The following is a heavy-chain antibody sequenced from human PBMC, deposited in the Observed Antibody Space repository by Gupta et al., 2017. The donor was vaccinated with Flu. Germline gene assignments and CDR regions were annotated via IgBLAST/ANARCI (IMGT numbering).Heavy chain of an antibody. CDR3: TRDQYSDEPYYYYYMDV. J-gene: IGHJ6*03. D-gene: IGHD6-6*01. CDR2: IRSKAYGGTT. Sequence: EVQLVESGGGLVQPGRCLRLSCTASGFTFGDYAMSWVRQAPGKGLEWVGFIRSKAYGGTTGYAASVKGRFTISRDDSKSIAYLQMNSLKTEDTAVYYCTRDQYSDEPYYYYYMDVWGKGTTVTVSS. V-gene: IGHV3-49*04. CDR1: GFTFGDYA.